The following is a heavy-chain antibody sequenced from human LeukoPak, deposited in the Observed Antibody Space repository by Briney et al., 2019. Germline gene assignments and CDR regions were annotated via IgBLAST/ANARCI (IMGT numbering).Heavy chain of an antibody. CDR2: IYYSGST. J-gene: IGHJ5*02. D-gene: IGHD3-10*01. CDR3: ARGQLWFGELLLFDP. Sequence: SETLSLTCTVSGGSISSYYWSWIRQPPGKGLEWIGNIYYSGSTNYNPSLKSRVTISVDASKNQFSLKLSSVTAADTAVYYCARGQLWFGELLLFDPWGQGTLVTVSS. V-gene: IGHV4-59*08. CDR1: GGSISSYY.